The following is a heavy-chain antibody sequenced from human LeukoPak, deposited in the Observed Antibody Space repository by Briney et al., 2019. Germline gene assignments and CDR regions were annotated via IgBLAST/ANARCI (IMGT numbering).Heavy chain of an antibody. CDR1: GFTFSDYH. V-gene: IGHV3-11*01. Sequence: PGGSLRLSCAASGFTFSDYHMSWIRQAPGKGLEWISYIIRNGDNIYYADSVKGRFTTSRDNAKNSLSLQMNSLRGDDTAVYYCARDRGTGGAFDIWGQGTRVTVSS. D-gene: IGHD3-10*01. CDR3: ARDRGTGGAFDI. J-gene: IGHJ3*02. CDR2: IIRNGDNI.